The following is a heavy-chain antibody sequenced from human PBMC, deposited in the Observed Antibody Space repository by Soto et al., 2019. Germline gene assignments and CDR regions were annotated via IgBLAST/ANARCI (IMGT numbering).Heavy chain of an antibody. V-gene: IGHV3-23*01. CDR3: AKDLPDSSSSPAPGHNWFDP. J-gene: IGHJ5*02. CDR1: GFTFSSYA. CDR2: ISGSGGST. Sequence: HPGGSLRLSCAASGFTFSSYAMSWFRQAPGKGLEWVSAISGSGGSTYYADSVKGRFTISRDNSKNTLYLQMNSLRAEDTAVYYCAKDLPDSSSSPAPGHNWFDPWGQGTLVTVSS. D-gene: IGHD6-6*01.